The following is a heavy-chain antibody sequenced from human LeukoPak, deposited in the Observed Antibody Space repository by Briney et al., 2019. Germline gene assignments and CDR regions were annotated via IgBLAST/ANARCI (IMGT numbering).Heavy chain of an antibody. CDR1: GFTFNRYT. CDR2: ITSNSRYI. CDR3: ARGPTNGQAFDY. Sequence: GGSLRLSCVASGFTFNRYTINWVRQAPGKGLEWVSSITSNSRYIFYADSVKGRFTISRDNAQNSLYLQMNSLRAEDTAVYYCARGPTNGQAFDYWGQGTLVSVSS. J-gene: IGHJ4*02. D-gene: IGHD2-8*01. V-gene: IGHV3-21*01.